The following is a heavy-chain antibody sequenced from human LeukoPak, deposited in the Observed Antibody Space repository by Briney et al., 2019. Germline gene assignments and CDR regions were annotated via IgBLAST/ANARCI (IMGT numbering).Heavy chain of an antibody. J-gene: IGHJ4*02. CDR1: GFAFSSHG. V-gene: IGHV3-30*18. CDR2: ISFDASEK. D-gene: IGHD3-16*01. CDR3: AKELRIGGVINDY. Sequence: GGSLRLSCAASGFAFSSHGIHWVRQAPGKGLEWVAVISFDASEKYYADSVKGRFTISRDNSQKTVYLQMNSLRVEDSAVYYCAKELRIGGVINDYWGQGTLVTVSS.